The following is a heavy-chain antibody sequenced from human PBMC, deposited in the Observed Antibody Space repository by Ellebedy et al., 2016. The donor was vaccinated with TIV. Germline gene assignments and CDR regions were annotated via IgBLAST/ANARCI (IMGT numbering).Heavy chain of an antibody. CDR2: IIPIVGIA. D-gene: IGHD3-22*01. CDR3: ARGAAYYYDSDDAFDI. V-gene: IGHV1-69*04. Sequence: ASVKVSCKVSGYTLTELSMHWVRQAPGQGLEWMGRIIPIVGIANSAQKFQGRVTITADESTSTVYMELSSLRSEDTAVYYCARGAAYYYDSDDAFDIWGQGTMVTVSS. CDR1: GYTLTELS. J-gene: IGHJ3*02.